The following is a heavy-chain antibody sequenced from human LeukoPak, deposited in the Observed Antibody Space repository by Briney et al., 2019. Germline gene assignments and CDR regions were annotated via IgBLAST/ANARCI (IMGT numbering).Heavy chain of an antibody. J-gene: IGHJ4*02. V-gene: IGHV3-7*01. D-gene: IGHD3-22*01. Sequence: GGSLRLSCAASGFTFSTSWMSWVRQAPGKGLEWVANIQQDGGAKYYVDSVKGRFTISRDNAKNSLYLQMNSLSAEDTAVYYCARFSLYDNSGYYSWLFDFWGQGTLVTVSS. CDR2: IQQDGGAK. CDR3: ARFSLYDNSGYYSWLFDF. CDR1: GFTFSTSW.